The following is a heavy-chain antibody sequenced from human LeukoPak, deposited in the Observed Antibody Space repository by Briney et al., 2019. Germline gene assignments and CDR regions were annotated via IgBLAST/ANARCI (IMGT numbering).Heavy chain of an antibody. D-gene: IGHD5-12*01. CDR3: ARDRDILAGGNLDI. V-gene: IGHV4-59*01. CDR2: RYYSGST. Sequence: PSETLSLTCTVSGDSLSGYIWSWIRQPPGGGLEWIGYRYYSGSTKYNPSLKSGVTISLNISKNQFFLNLSSVTAADTAVYYCARDRDILAGGNLDIWGQGTMVTVSS. J-gene: IGHJ3*02. CDR1: GDSLSGYI.